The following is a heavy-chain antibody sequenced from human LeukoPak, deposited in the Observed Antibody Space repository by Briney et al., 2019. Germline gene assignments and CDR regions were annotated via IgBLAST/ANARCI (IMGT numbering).Heavy chain of an antibody. Sequence: TSESLSLTCAVYGGSFSSYYWSWIRQPPGKGLEWIGEINHSGGTNYNPSLKSRVTMPVDTPKNQFSLKLSSVTAADTAVYYCATERRYSSGRWDYYFDYWGQGTLVTVSS. V-gene: IGHV4-34*01. CDR3: ATERRYSSGRWDYYFDY. J-gene: IGHJ4*02. D-gene: IGHD6-19*01. CDR2: INHSGGT. CDR1: GGSFSSYY.